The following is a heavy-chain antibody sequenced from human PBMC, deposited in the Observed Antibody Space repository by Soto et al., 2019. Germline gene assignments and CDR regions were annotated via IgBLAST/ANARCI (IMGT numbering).Heavy chain of an antibody. Sequence: ASVKVSCKASGGTFSSYAISWVRQAPGQGLEWMGGIIPIFGTANYAQKFQGRVTITVDESTSTAYMELSSLRSEDTAVYYCARGKVEMATTYDYWGQGTQVTVSS. CDR1: GGTFSSYA. V-gene: IGHV1-69*13. J-gene: IGHJ4*02. D-gene: IGHD5-12*01. CDR3: ARGKVEMATTYDY. CDR2: IIPIFGTA.